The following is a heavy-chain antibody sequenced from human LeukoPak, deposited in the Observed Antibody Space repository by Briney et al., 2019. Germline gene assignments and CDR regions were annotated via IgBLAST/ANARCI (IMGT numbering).Heavy chain of an antibody. Sequence: PSETLSLTCAVYGGSFSGYYWSWIRQPAGKGLEWIGRIYTSGSTNYNPSLKSRVTMSVDTSKNQFSLKLSSVTAADTAVYYCASGGSTRAASRFDPWGQGTLVTVSS. J-gene: IGHJ5*02. CDR1: GGSFSGYY. CDR2: IYTSGST. V-gene: IGHV4-59*10. D-gene: IGHD2-15*01. CDR3: ASGGSTRAASRFDP.